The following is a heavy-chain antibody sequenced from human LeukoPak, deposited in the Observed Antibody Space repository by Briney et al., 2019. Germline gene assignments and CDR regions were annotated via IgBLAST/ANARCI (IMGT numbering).Heavy chain of an antibody. V-gene: IGHV4-59*01. CDR3: ARGRLRWYLGYFQH. J-gene: IGHJ1*01. D-gene: IGHD4-23*01. Sequence: PSETLSLTCTVSGGSISSYYWSWIRQPPGKGLEWIGYIYYTGSTNYNPSLKSRVTISVDTSKNQFSLKVRSVTAADTAVYYCARGRLRWYLGYFQHWGQGTLVTVSS. CDR2: IYYTGST. CDR1: GGSISSYY.